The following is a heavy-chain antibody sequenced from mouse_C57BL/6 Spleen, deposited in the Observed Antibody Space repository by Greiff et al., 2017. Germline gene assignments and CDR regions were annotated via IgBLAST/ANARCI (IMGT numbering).Heavy chain of an antibody. CDR1: GYTFTSYW. Sequence: QVQLQQPGPELVKPGASVQLSCKASGYTFTSYWLHWVKQRPGQGLEWIGNINPSNGGTNYNEKFKSKATLHVDKSSSTAYMQLSSLTSEDSAVYYCARSDYYGNYEEVFDYWGQGTTLTVSS. CDR3: ARSDYYGNYEEVFDY. CDR2: INPSNGGT. V-gene: IGHV1-53*01. D-gene: IGHD2-1*01. J-gene: IGHJ2*01.